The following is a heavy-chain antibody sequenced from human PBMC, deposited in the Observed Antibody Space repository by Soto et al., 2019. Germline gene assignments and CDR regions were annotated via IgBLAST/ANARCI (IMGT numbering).Heavy chain of an antibody. CDR3: ATPSIYGSGSYYKYYFDY. D-gene: IGHD3-10*01. J-gene: IGHJ4*02. Sequence: SVKVSCNASGGTFSSYTISWVRQAPGQGLEWMGRIIPILGIANYAQKFQGRVTITADKSTSTAYMELSSLRSEDTAVYYCATPSIYGSGSYYKYYFDYWGQGTLVTVSS. CDR2: IIPILGIA. V-gene: IGHV1-69*02. CDR1: GGTFSSYT.